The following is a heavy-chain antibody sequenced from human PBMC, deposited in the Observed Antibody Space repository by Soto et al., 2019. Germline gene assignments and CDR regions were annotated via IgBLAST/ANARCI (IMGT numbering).Heavy chain of an antibody. V-gene: IGHV3-74*01. CDR2: IKSDGSST. J-gene: IGHJ5*02. Sequence: EVQLVESGGGLVQPGGSLRLSCAASGFTFSTYWMHWVRQSPGQGLMWVSRIKSDGSSTDYADSVKGRFTISRDNAKNTLYLQMNSLRAEETAVYFCARDLAMIRGAWFDPWGQGTLVTVSA. CDR3: ARDLAMIRGAWFDP. D-gene: IGHD3-10*01. CDR1: GFTFSTYW.